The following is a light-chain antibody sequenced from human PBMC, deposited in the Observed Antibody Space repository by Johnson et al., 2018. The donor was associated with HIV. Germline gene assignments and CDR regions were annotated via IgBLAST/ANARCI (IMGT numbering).Light chain of an antibody. J-gene: IGLJ1*01. CDR2: DNN. CDR1: SSNIGNSY. V-gene: IGLV1-51*01. CDR3: GTWDSSLGVGV. Sequence: QSVLTQPPSVSAAPGQKVTISCSGSSSNIGNSYVSWYQQLPGTAPKLLIYDNNKRPSGIPDRFSGSKSGTSATLGITGLQTGDEADYYCGTWDSSLGVGVFGTGTKVTVL.